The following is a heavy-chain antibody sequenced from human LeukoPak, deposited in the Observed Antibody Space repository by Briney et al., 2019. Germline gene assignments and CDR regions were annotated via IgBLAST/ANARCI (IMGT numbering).Heavy chain of an antibody. CDR3: ARRSEFGVLYYMDV. CDR1: GFTVSNSY. V-gene: IGHV3-48*01. Sequence: GGSLRLSCAASGFTVSNSYMTWVRQAPGKGLEWVSYISASSGTIYYADSVKGRFTISRDNAKNSLYLQMNSLRAEDTAVYYCARRSEFGVLYYMDVWGKGTTVTVSS. J-gene: IGHJ6*03. D-gene: IGHD3-16*01. CDR2: ISASSGTI.